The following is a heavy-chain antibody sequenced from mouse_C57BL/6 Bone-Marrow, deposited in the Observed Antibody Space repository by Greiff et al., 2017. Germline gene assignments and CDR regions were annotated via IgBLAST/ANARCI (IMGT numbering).Heavy chain of an antibody. V-gene: IGHV1-81*01. CDR3: ANFYYGSSHDY. J-gene: IGHJ2*01. D-gene: IGHD1-1*01. Sequence: LEESGAELARPGASVKLSCKASGYTFTSYGISWVKQRTGQGLEWIGEIYPRSGNTYYNEKFKGKATLTADKSSSTAYMELRSLTSEDSAVYFCANFYYGSSHDYWGQGTTLTVSS. CDR1: GYTFTSYG. CDR2: IYPRSGNT.